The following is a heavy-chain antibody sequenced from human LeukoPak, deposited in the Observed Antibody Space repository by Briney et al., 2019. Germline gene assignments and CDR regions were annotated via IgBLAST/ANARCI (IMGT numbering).Heavy chain of an antibody. J-gene: IGHJ4*02. Sequence: GGSLRISCAASGFTFSSYGMHWVRQAPGKGLERVEVIWYDGSEKYYADSVKGRFTISRKNSKKTLYMQMNSLRGDDTGVYYCARAGGTAFDRWGQGTLVSVSS. CDR2: IWYDGSEK. V-gene: IGHV3-33*01. CDR1: GFTFSSYG. CDR3: ARAGGTAFDR. D-gene: IGHD1-14*01.